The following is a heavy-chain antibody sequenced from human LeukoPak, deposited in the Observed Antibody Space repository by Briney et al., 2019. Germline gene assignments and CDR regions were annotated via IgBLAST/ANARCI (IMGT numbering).Heavy chain of an antibody. J-gene: IGHJ5*02. V-gene: IGHV4-59*01. CDR2: IYYSGST. Sequence: PSETLSLTCTVSGGSINNSYWTWIRQPPGKGLEWIGHIYYSGSTNYSPSLKSRVTISVDTSKNQFSLKLSSVTAADTAVYYCARLSSLANIAARSRTWLDPWGQGSLVTVSS. CDR1: GGSINNSY. D-gene: IGHD6-6*01. CDR3: ARLSSLANIAARSRTWLDP.